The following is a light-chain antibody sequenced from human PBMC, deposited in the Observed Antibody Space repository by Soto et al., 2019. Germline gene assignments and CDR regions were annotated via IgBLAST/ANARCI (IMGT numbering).Light chain of an antibody. J-gene: IGLJ1*01. CDR2: GNS. CDR3: QSYDNSLSVYV. CDR1: SSNIGAGYD. V-gene: IGLV1-40*01. Sequence: QSVLTQPPSVSGAPGQRVTISCTGSSSNIGAGYDVHWYQQLPGTAPKLLIYGNSNRPSGVPDRFSGSKSGTSASLAITGLQAEDEADYYCQSYDNSLSVYVFGTGTKL.